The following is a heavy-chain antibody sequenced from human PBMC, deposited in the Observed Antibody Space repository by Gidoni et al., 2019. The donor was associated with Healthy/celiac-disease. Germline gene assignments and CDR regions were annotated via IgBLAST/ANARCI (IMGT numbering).Heavy chain of an antibody. J-gene: IGHJ4*02. CDR2: LYSRGST. Sequence: SGFTVSSNYMSWVRQAPGKGLESVSVLYSRGSTYYADSVKGRFTISRDNSKNTLYLQMNSLRAEDTAVYYCARTSEQPLSFDYWGQGTLVTVSS. CDR1: GFTVSSNY. V-gene: IGHV3-53*01. CDR3: ARTSEQPLSFDY. D-gene: IGHD6-13*01.